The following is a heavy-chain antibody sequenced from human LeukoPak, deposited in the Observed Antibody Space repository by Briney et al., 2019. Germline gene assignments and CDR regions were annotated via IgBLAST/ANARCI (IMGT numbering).Heavy chain of an antibody. Sequence: SETLSLTCTVSGGSISSYYWSWIRQPPGKGLEWIGYIYYGGSTNYNPSLKSRVTISVDTSKNQFSLKLSSVTAADTAVYYCARLDDLPYYFDYWGQETLVTVSS. CDR1: GGSISSYY. J-gene: IGHJ4*02. V-gene: IGHV4-59*08. CDR3: ARLDDLPYYFDY. CDR2: IYYGGST.